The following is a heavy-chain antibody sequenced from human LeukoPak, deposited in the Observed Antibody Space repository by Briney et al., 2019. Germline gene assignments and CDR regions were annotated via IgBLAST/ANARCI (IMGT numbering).Heavy chain of an antibody. D-gene: IGHD3-10*01. CDR1: GGSISSGDYD. Sequence: NPSETLSLTCTVSGGSISSGDYDWSWIRQPPGKGLEWIGYIYYSGSTYYNPSLKSRVTISVDTSKNQFSLKLSSVTAADTAVYYCARGVDYYGSGSSNFDYWGQGTLVTVSS. CDR3: ARGVDYYGSGSSNFDY. V-gene: IGHV4-30-4*01. CDR2: IYYSGST. J-gene: IGHJ4*02.